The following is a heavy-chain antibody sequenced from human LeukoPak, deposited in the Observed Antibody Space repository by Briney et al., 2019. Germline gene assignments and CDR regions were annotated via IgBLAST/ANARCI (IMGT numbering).Heavy chain of an antibody. V-gene: IGHV3-7*01. J-gene: IGHJ4*02. CDR3: ASYYGINWVIGY. CDR2: VKQGGREK. D-gene: IGHD4-17*01. Sequence: GGXXRLSXXXXGXXFSEYXXSWVRQAPGKGLEWVASVKQGGREKYYVDSVKGRFDISRDDAKNSLYLQMNTLRSDDTALYYCASYYGINWVIGYWGQGTLVTVSS. CDR1: GXXFSEYX.